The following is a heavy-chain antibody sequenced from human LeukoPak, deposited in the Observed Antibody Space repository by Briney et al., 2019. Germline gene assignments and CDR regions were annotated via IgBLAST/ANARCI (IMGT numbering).Heavy chain of an antibody. CDR3: ARKPLRTQRYIDY. V-gene: IGHV4-39*01. Sequence: PSETLSLTCSVSGASVTMGSYYWAWIRQPPGKGLEWIGTFHFSGSTYYNPSLKSRVTISVDTSKNSVSLMLRSVTAADTAVYYCARKPLRTQRYIDYWGQGTLVTVSS. D-gene: IGHD1-14*01. CDR1: GASVTMGSYY. J-gene: IGHJ4*02. CDR2: FHFSGST.